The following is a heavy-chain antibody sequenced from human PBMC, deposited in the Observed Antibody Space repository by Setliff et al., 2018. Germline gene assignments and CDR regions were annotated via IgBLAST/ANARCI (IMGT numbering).Heavy chain of an antibody. CDR3: ARDGNNWYDLDY. J-gene: IGHJ4*01. CDR2: IGESGNNI. CDR1: GFTFSGYY. D-gene: IGHD1-20*01. V-gene: IGHV3-48*04. Sequence: HPGGSLRLSCAASGFTFSGYYMQWVRQAPGKGLEWGSYIGESGNNIHYADSVKGRITISRDNAKNSLYLQMNSLRVEDTALYYGARDGNNWYDLDYWGHGTLGTVSS.